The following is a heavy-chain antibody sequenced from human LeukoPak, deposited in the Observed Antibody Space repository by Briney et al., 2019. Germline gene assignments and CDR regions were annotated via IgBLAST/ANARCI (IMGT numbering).Heavy chain of an antibody. CDR1: GGSFSGYY. D-gene: IGHD3-16*01. CDR3: AEGGGKPPPLDY. CDR2: INHSGST. J-gene: IGHJ4*02. V-gene: IGHV4-34*01. Sequence: PSETLSLTCAVYGGSFSGYYWSWIRQPSGKGLEWIGEINHSGSTNYNPSLKSRVTISVDTSKNQFSLKLSSVTAADTAVYYCAEGGGKPPPLDYWGQGTLVTVSS.